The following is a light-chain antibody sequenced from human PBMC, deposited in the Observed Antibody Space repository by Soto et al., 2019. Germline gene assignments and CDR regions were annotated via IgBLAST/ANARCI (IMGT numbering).Light chain of an antibody. CDR2: AAS. CDR1: QAISTS. V-gene: IGKV1-9*01. CDR3: QLVNGYPFT. Sequence: DIQLTQSPSFLSASVGDTVTITCRASQAISTSLAWYRQKSGMAPELLVYAASTLHSGVPSRFSGVGSGTDFNLTITGLHPEDFATYSCQLVNGYPFTFGGGTKVEIK. J-gene: IGKJ4*01.